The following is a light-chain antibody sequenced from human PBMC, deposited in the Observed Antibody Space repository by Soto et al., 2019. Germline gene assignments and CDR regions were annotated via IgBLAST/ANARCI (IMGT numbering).Light chain of an antibody. J-gene: IGLJ1*01. V-gene: IGLV2-14*01. CDR2: EVS. CDR3: CSYTSSITYV. Sequence: QCALNQPASVSGSAGESITISCTGTSSDVGGYNYVSWYQQHPGKAPNLMIYEVSYRPSGVSDRFSGSKSGDTASLTISGLQAEDEADYYCCSYTSSITYVFGTGNKVTV. CDR1: SSDVGGYNY.